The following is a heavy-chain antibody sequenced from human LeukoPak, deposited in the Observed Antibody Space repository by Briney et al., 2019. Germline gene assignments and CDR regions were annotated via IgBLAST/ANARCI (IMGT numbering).Heavy chain of an antibody. Sequence: ASVKVSCKPSGYTFTPYALNWVRQATAQGVEWMGWMNSTGGNTCYAQKVQGRVTLTRNTNINSAYTEWSSLRAEETAVYYCARDSGSGHKEHWFYRWGQGTLVTVSS. V-gene: IGHV1-8*01. D-gene: IGHD6-19*01. CDR1: GYTFTPYA. CDR3: ARDSGSGHKEHWFYR. J-gene: IGHJ5*02. CDR2: MNSTGGNT.